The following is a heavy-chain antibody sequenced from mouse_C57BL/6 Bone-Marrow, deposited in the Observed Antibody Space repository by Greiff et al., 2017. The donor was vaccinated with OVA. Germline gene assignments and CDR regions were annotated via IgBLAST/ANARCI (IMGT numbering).Heavy chain of an antibody. CDR3: ARSGYYGPWFAY. Sequence: EVKLVESGPVLVKPGASVKMSCKASGYTFTDYYMNWVKQSHGKSLEWIGVINPYNGGTSYNQKFKGKATLTVDKSSSTAYMELNSLTSEDSAVYYCARSGYYGPWFAYWGQGTLVTVSA. D-gene: IGHD1-1*01. J-gene: IGHJ3*01. CDR1: GYTFTDYY. V-gene: IGHV1-19*01. CDR2: INPYNGGT.